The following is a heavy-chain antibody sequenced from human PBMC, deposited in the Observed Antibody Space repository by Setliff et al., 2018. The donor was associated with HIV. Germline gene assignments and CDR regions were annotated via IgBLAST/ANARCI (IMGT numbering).Heavy chain of an antibody. Sequence: SETLSLTCAVYGGSFSVNYWSWIRQPPGKGLEWIGEINYSGNTNYNPSLKSRVTISIETSKNQFSLKLSPVTAADTAVYFCARGGEIYYPIAFDSWGQGTVVTVSS. CDR2: INYSGNT. CDR1: GGSFSVNY. J-gene: IGHJ4*02. V-gene: IGHV4-34*01. CDR3: ARGGEIYYPIAFDS. D-gene: IGHD3-22*01.